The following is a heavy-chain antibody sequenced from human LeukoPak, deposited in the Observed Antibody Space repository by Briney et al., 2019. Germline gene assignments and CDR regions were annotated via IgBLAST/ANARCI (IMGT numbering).Heavy chain of an antibody. V-gene: IGHV3-53*01. CDR1: GFTVSNNY. Sequence: GGSLRLSCAASGFTVSNNYMSWVRQAPGKGLEWVSVIYSGGSTYYADSVKGRFTISRDNSKNTLYLQMNSLRADDTAVYYCVCRIGGAPQWGQGTLSPSPQ. D-gene: IGHD1-26*01. J-gene: IGHJ4*02. CDR2: IYSGGST. CDR3: VCRIGGAPQ.